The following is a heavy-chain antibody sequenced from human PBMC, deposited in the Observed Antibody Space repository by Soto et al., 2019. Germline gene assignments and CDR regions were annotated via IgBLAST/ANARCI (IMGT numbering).Heavy chain of an antibody. V-gene: IGHV1-69*01. D-gene: IGHD3-22*01. CDR1: GGTFSSYA. CDR2: IIPIFGTA. Sequence: QVQLVQSGAEVKKPGSSVKVSCKASGGTFSSYAISWVRQAPGQGLEWMGGIIPIFGTANYAQKFQGRVTITADESTSTAYMELSSLRSEDTAVYYCASYYYDSSGYYYKPYYFAYWGQGTLVTVSS. CDR3: ASYYYDSSGYYYKPYYFAY. J-gene: IGHJ4*02.